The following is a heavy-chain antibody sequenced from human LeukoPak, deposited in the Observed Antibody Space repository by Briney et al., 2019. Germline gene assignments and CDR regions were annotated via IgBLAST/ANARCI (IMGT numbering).Heavy chain of an antibody. CDR3: SRTRDFYGRDV. Sequence: SGTLCLTCTVSGGSISNYYWSWIRQPPGMGLEWIGYIFYTGSTNYIPSLKSRITISVDTSKSQVSLRLSSLTAADTAVYFCSRTRDFYGRDVWGQGTTVTVSS. CDR1: GGSISNYY. V-gene: IGHV4-59*01. J-gene: IGHJ6*02. CDR2: IFYTGST.